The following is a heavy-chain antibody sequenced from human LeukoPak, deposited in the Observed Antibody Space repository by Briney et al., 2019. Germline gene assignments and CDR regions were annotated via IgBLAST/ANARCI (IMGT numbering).Heavy chain of an antibody. D-gene: IGHD6-13*01. J-gene: IGHJ4*02. Sequence: GGSLRLSCAASGFTFSTYAMSWVRQAPGKGLEWVSAIRGSGDITDYADSVKGRFTISRDNSKNTLYLQMNSLRADDTAVYYCAKDPFLSAAGRGIDYWGQGTLVTVSS. CDR1: GFTFSTYA. CDR2: IRGSGDIT. CDR3: AKDPFLSAAGRGIDY. V-gene: IGHV3-23*01.